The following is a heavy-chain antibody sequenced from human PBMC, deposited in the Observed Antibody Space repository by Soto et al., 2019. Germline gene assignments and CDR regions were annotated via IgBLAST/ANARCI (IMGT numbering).Heavy chain of an antibody. CDR3: ARDRGGDPSLGMDV. CDR2: FFHSGST. CDR1: GGSMSSAGSS. J-gene: IGHJ6*02. D-gene: IGHD4-17*01. V-gene: IGHV4-30-2*01. Sequence: QLQLQESGPGLVKPSQTLSLTCAVSGGSMSSAGSSWSWVRQPPGKGLEWLGYFFHSGSTSYNPSLRSRLNISVDRAKNQFSLKLTSVTAADTAVYFCARDRGGDPSLGMDVWGQGTTVTVSS.